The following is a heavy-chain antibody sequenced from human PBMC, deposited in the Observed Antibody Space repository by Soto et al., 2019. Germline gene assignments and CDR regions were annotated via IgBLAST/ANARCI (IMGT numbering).Heavy chain of an antibody. CDR1: GYTFTSYD. V-gene: IGHV1-8*01. D-gene: IGHD4-17*01. CDR2: MNPNSGNT. Sequence: ASVKVSCKASGYTFTSYDINWLRQATGQGLEWMGWMNPNSGNTGYAQKFQGRVTMTRNTSISTAYMELSSLRSEDTAVYYCARGRSGTTVFYYYYYGMDVWGQGTTVTVSS. J-gene: IGHJ6*02. CDR3: ARGRSGTTVFYYYYYGMDV.